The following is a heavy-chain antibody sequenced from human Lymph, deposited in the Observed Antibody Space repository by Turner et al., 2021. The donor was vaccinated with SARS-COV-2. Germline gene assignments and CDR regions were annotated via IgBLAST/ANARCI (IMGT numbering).Heavy chain of an antibody. CDR2: FYKSGSI. D-gene: IGHD1-1*01. Sequence: QVQLQESGPGLVRPSETLSLPCTVSGGSISSTSWSWIRQSPGRGLEWIGYFYKSGSIDYNPTLRSRVTISVDTSKNQLSRKRSSVTAADTAVYYCARHQGSTSGYDHGMNVWGQGTAVIVSS. J-gene: IGHJ6*02. V-gene: IGHV4-59*08. CDR1: GGSISSTS. CDR3: ARHQGSTSGYDHGMNV.